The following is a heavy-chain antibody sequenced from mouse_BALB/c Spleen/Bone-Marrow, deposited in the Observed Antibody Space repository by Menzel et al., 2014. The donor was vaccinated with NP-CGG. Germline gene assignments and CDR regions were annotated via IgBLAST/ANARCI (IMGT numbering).Heavy chain of an antibody. V-gene: IGHV1S33*01. CDR2: IYPGDGST. J-gene: IGHJ3*01. D-gene: IGHD3-2*01. CDR3: AMTARGGFAY. CDR1: GYTFTSYD. Sequence: SGPELVKPGALVKISCKASGYTFTSYDINWVKQRPGQGLEWIGWIYPGDGSTKYNEKFKGKATLTADKSSSTAYMQVSSLTSESSAVYFCAMTARGGFAYWGQGTLVTVSA.